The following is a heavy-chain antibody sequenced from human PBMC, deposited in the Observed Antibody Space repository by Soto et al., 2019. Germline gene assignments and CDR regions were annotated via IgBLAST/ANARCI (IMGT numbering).Heavy chain of an antibody. J-gene: IGHJ4*02. D-gene: IGHD5-18*01. CDR2: IYYSGST. CDR3: ARIAEYSYDPKYYFDY. CDR1: GGFISSYY. Sequence: SETLSLTCTVFGGFISSYYWSWIRQPPGKGLEWVGYIYYSGSTNYAHSLKSRVTISVDTSKNKFSLKLSSVTAADTAVYYCARIAEYSYDPKYYFDYWGQGTLVTVSS. V-gene: IGHV4-59*01.